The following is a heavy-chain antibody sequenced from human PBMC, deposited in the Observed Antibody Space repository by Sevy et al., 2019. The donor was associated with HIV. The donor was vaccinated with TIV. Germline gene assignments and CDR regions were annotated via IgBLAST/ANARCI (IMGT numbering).Heavy chain of an antibody. CDR1: GFTFSSYG. CDR2: ISGSGVST. J-gene: IGHJ3*02. D-gene: IGHD6-25*01. V-gene: IGHV3-23*01. Sequence: GGSLRLSCAASGFTFSSYGMSWVRQAPGKGLEWVSVISGSGVSTYYADSVKGRFTISRDSSKNTLYLQLNSLRAEDTAVYYCAKSMGGFDAFDIWGQGTMVTVSS. CDR3: AKSMGGFDAFDI.